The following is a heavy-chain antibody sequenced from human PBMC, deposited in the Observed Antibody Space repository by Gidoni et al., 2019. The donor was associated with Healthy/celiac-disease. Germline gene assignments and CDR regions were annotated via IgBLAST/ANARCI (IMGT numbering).Heavy chain of an antibody. J-gene: IGHJ4*02. V-gene: IGHV3-53*02. CDR2: IYSGGST. CDR1: GFTVSSNY. Sequence: EVQLVETGGGLIQPGGSLRLSCAASGFTVSSNYMSWVRQAPGKGLEWVSVIYSGGSTYYADSVKGRFTISRDNSKNTLYLQMNSLRAEDTAVYYCARAAGVRGVSLYNWGQGTLVTVSS. CDR3: ARAAGVRGVSLYN. D-gene: IGHD3-10*01.